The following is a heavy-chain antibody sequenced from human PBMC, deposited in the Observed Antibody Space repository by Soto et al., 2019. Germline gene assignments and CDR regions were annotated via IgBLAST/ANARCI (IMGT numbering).Heavy chain of an antibody. Sequence: EVQLLESGGGLIQPGGSLRLSCAASGFTFSDYAMTWVRQAPGKGLEWVSVITGSGGKTFYADYVKGRFSISRDNSKNTVYLEINSLRAEDTAVYYCANGILSDYYGSGTYDYWGQGTLVTVSS. CDR3: ANGILSDYYGSGTYDY. D-gene: IGHD3-10*01. CDR2: ITGSGGKT. J-gene: IGHJ4*02. V-gene: IGHV3-23*01. CDR1: GFTFSDYA.